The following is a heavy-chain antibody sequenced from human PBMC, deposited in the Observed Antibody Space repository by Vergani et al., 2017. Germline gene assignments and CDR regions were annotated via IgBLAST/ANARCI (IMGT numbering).Heavy chain of an antibody. CDR3: ARGGDDYVWGSYRSLSFDY. CDR2: IYYSGST. Sequence: QVQLQESGPGLVKPSETLSLTCTVSGGSISSYYWSWIRHPPGKGLEWIGYIYYSGSTNYNPSLKSRVTISVDTSKNQFSLKLSSVTAADTAVYYCARGGDDYVWGSYRSLSFDYWGQGTLVTVSS. V-gene: IGHV4-59*01. CDR1: GGSISSYY. D-gene: IGHD3-16*02. J-gene: IGHJ4*02.